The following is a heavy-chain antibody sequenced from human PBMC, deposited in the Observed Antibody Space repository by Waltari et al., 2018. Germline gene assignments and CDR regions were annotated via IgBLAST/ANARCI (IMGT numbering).Heavy chain of an antibody. J-gene: IGHJ3*02. V-gene: IGHV4-38-2*02. D-gene: IGHD6-13*01. CDR3: AREGKVEQQLVLGAFDI. Sequence: QVQLQESGPGLVKPSETLSLTCAVSGYSISSGYYWGWIRQPPGKGLEWIGSIYHSGSTYYNPSLKSRVTISVDTSKNQFSLKLSSVTAADTAVYYCAREGKVEQQLVLGAFDIWGQGTMVTVSS. CDR1: GYSISSGYY. CDR2: IYHSGST.